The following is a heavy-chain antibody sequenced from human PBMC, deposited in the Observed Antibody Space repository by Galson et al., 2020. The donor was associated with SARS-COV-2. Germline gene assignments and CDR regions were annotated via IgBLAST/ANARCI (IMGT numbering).Heavy chain of an antibody. CDR2: ISNTGYT. Sequence: SETLSLTCTVSGGSISYFSWSWIRQPPGKGLEWIGYISNTGYTHSSPSLKSRISMSIDTSNNRLSLSLTSVTAADTAVYYCVRDRDILVVLPSLLGHFSYYGMDVWGQGTTVTVSS. D-gene: IGHD3-9*01. V-gene: IGHV4-59*01. J-gene: IGHJ6*02. CDR1: GGSISYFS. CDR3: VRDRDILVVLPSLLGHFSYYGMDV.